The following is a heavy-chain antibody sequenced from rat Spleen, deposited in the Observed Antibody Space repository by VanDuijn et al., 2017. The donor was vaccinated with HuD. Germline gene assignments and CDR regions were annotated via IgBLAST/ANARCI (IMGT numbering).Heavy chain of an antibody. CDR1: GFSLTNYHV. Sequence: VQLKESGPGLVQPSQTLSLTCTVSGFSLTNYHVHWVRQPPGNRLEWMGYVNSAGSTIYNPSLESRISITRDTSNNQFFLQVNSVTTEDTGTYFCARSDGTHYYLPFAYWGQGTLVTVSS. CDR3: ARSDGTHYYLPFAY. D-gene: IGHD1-12*02. J-gene: IGHJ3*01. V-gene: IGHV3-3*01. CDR2: VNSAGST.